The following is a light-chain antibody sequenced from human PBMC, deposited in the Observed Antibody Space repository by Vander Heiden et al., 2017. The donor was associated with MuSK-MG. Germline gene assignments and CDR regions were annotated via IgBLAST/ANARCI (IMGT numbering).Light chain of an antibody. V-gene: IGKV1-39*01. CDR3: QRRNSTHLT. J-gene: IGKJ4*01. Sequence: DIQRTKPPSSLSAPEADRVTIPCRAIQSISSYLNWYQQNPGKAPKLLISAASSLQSGVPSRLSGGGPGTYFTLTISSLQPKELAHYYFQRRNSTHLTFGGGTKVEIK. CDR2: AAS. CDR1: QSISSY.